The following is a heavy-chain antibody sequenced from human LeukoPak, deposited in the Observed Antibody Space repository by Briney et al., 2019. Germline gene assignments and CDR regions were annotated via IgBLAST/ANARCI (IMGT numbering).Heavy chain of an antibody. J-gene: IGHJ4*02. D-gene: IGHD3-22*01. CDR3: AGQYYYDSSGYSDY. CDR1: GGSISSYC. CDR2: IYYSGST. V-gene: IGHV4-59*01. Sequence: SETLSLTCTVSGGSISSYCWSWIRQPPGKGLEWIGYIYYSGSTNYNPSLKSRVTISVDTSKNQFSLKLSSVTAADTAVYYCAGQYYYDSSGYSDYWGQGTLVTVSS.